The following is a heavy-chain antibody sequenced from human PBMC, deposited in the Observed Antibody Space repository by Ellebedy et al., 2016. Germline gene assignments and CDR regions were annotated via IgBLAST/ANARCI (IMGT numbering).Heavy chain of an antibody. Sequence: ASVKVSCKASGGTFSSYAISWVRQAPGQGLERMGRIIPILGIAKYAQKFQGRVTITADKSTTTAYMALSSLRSEDTAVYYCARDVQPITIFGVVPVYYYYGMDVWGQGTTVTVSS. CDR1: GGTFSSYA. V-gene: IGHV1-69*04. D-gene: IGHD3-3*01. CDR2: IIPILGIA. J-gene: IGHJ6*02. CDR3: ARDVQPITIFGVVPVYYYYGMDV.